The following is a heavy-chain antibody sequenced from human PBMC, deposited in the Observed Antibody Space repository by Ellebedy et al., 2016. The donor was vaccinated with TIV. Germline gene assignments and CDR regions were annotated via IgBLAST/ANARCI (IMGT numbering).Heavy chain of an antibody. J-gene: IGHJ3*02. CDR1: GDSISTHNW. D-gene: IGHD2-15*01. V-gene: IGHV4-4*02. CDR3: AAKGVVSRTFDI. CDR2: IHHGGST. Sequence: SETLSLXXTVSGDSISTHNWWSWVRQPPGKGLEWIAEIHHGGSTNYNPSPKSRVTISVDRSNNHFSLKMNSMTAADTAVYYCAAKGVVSRTFDIWGQGTMVAVSS.